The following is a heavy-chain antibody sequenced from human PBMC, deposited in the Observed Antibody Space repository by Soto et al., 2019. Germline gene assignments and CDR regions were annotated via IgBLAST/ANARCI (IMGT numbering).Heavy chain of an antibody. CDR2: ITDTGGEK. J-gene: IGHJ4*02. CDR1: GXPFRSRS. V-gene: IGHV3-23*01. CDR3: ARGSTDSHPGSRIFEF. Sequence: GSLSLSCVASGXPFRSRSKGWVRQRQGDGLALVSTITDTGGEKKYADEVRCRFTMSRDNSKKKIYMQMNSLTVEDPALYYCARGSTDSHPGSRIFEFGGRGTLVNVSS. D-gene: IGHD3-10*01.